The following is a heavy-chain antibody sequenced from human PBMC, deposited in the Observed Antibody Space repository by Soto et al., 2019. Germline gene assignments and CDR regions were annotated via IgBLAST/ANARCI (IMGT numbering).Heavy chain of an antibody. J-gene: IGHJ6*02. CDR2: ITHGGST. Sequence: SETLSLTCGVYGGSFSAYSWTWLRQSPGKGLEWIGEITHGGSTDYNPALKSRLVMSVDTSKSQFSLRVTSVTAADAAVYFCARSRFDSWSHIYYGLDVWGQGTTVTVSS. V-gene: IGHV4-34*01. D-gene: IGHD3-3*01. CDR3: ARSRFDSWSHIYYGLDV. CDR1: GGSFSAYS.